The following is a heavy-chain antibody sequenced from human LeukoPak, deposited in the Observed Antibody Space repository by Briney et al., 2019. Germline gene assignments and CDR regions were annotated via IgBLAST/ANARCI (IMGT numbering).Heavy chain of an antibody. J-gene: IGHJ4*02. CDR2: ISGSGGST. D-gene: IGHD2-2*01. CDR1: GFTFSSYA. Sequence: PGGSLRLSCAASGFTFSSYAMSWVRQAPGKRLEWVSAISGSGGSTYYADSVKGRFTISRDNSKNTLYLQMSSLRAEDTAVYYCAKVEGVNIVVVPAATTSFDYWGQGTLVTVSS. V-gene: IGHV3-23*01. CDR3: AKVEGVNIVVVPAATTSFDY.